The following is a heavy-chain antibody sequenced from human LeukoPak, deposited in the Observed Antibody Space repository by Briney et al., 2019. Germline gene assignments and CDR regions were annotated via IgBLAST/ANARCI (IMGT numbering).Heavy chain of an antibody. CDR3: ARSDVYYDSSSWGKPDAFDI. V-gene: IGHV4-39*01. CDR1: GGSISSSSYY. J-gene: IGHJ3*02. D-gene: IGHD3-22*01. CDR2: IYYSGST. Sequence: SETLSLTCTVSGGSISSSSYYWGWIRQPPGKGLEWIGSIYYSGSTYYNPSLKSRVTISVDTSKNQFSLKLSSVTAADTAVYYCARSDVYYDSSSWGKPDAFDIWGQGTMVTVSS.